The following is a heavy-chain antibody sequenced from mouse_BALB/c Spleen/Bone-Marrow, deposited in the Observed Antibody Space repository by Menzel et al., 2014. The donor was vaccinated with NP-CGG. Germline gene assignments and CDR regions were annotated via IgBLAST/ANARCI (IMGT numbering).Heavy chain of an antibody. J-gene: IGHJ3*01. V-gene: IGHV14-3*02. CDR3: AGYDYSQAWFAY. D-gene: IGHD2-4*01. CDR2: IDPANGNT. CDR1: GFNIKDTY. Sequence: VQLQQSGAELVKPGASVKLSCTASGFNIKDTYMHWVKQRPEQGLEWIGRIDPANGNTKYDPKFQGKATITADTSSNTAYLQLSSLTSEDTAVYYWAGYDYSQAWFAYWGQGTLVTVSA.